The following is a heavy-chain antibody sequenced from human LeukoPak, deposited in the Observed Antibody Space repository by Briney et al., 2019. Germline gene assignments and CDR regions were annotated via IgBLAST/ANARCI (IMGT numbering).Heavy chain of an antibody. D-gene: IGHD5-24*01. V-gene: IGHV4-38-2*01. Sequence: SETLSLSCAVSGPSTTSVYYWAWIRQPPGKRLEWVGSLFQSGNTYYKPSRKSRVSLSKDTSKNHFSLRQTSVAAADTAIYYCASGNLDDYCDHWGQGTLVTVSP. CDR1: GPSTTSVYY. CDR3: ASGNLDDYCDH. CDR2: LFQSGNT. J-gene: IGHJ4*02.